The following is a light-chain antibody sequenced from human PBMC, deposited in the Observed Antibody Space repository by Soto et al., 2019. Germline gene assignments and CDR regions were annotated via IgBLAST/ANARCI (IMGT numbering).Light chain of an antibody. CDR3: QQYNNWPLT. V-gene: IGKV3-15*01. CDR1: QSVSSN. J-gene: IGKJ4*01. CDR2: GAS. Sequence: EIVMTQSPATLSVSPGERATLSCRASQSVSSNLAWYQQKPGQAPRLLSYGASTRATGIPARFSGSGSGTEFTLSISSLQSEDFAVSYCQQYNNWPLTFGGGTKVEIK.